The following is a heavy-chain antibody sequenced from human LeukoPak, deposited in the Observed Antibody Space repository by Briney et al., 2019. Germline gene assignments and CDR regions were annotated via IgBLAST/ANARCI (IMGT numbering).Heavy chain of an antibody. CDR2: IYSGGST. D-gene: IGHD6-13*01. CDR3: ARITLGIAAGDDAFDI. Sequence: PGGSLRLSCAASGFTVSSNYMSWVRQAPGKGLEWVSVIYSGGSTYYADSVKGRFTISRDNSKNTLYLQMNSLRAEDTAVYYCARITLGIAAGDDAFDIWGQGTMVTVSS. J-gene: IGHJ3*02. CDR1: GFTVSSNY. V-gene: IGHV3-66*01.